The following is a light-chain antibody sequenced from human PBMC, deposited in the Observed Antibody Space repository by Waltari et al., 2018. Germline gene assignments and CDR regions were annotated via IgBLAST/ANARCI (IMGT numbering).Light chain of an antibody. CDR3: SSYTTSGTWV. Sequence: QSALTQPPSVSGSPGQSITIPCPGPGSDVVPYIHVSWYQQRPGKAPKLIIHNVSNRPSGVSNRFSGSKSANTASLTISGLQAEDEADYYCSSYTTSGTWVFGGGTKVTVL. CDR2: NVS. V-gene: IGLV2-14*03. CDR1: GSDVVPYIH. J-gene: IGLJ3*02.